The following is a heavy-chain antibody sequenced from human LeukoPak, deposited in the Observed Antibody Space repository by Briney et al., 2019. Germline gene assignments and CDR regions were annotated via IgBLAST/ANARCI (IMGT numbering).Heavy chain of an antibody. CDR1: GGTFSSYA. CDR2: IIPILGIA. CDR3: ARDDYGDYRFDY. Sequence: GASVKVSCKASGGTFSSYAISWVRQAPGQGLEWMGRIIPILGIANYAKKFQGRVTITADKYTSTAYMEMSSLRSEDTAVYYCARDDYGDYRFDYWGQGTLVTVSS. V-gene: IGHV1-69*04. D-gene: IGHD4-17*01. J-gene: IGHJ4*02.